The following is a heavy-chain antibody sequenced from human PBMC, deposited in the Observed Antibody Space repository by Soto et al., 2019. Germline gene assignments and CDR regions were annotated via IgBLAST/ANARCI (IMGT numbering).Heavy chain of an antibody. CDR3: ARSSGLTTGTTNLFAY. V-gene: IGHV2-70*10. D-gene: IGHD1-1*01. J-gene: IGHJ4*02. CDR2: IDWDDDK. Sequence: SWIRQPPGKALEWIARIDWDDDKYYSTSLKTRLTISKDTSKNQVVLTMTNMDPVDTATYYCARSSGLTTGTTNLFAYWGQGTLVTVSS.